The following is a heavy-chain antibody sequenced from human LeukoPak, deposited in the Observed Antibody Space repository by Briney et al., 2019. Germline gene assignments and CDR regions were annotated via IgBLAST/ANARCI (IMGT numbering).Heavy chain of an antibody. D-gene: IGHD2-21*02. J-gene: IGHJ6*03. CDR2: INPSGGST. CDR3: ARGDYDYYYYMDV. Sequence: ASVKVSCKASGYTFTSHYMHWVRQAPGQGLEWMGIINPSGGSTSYAQKFQGRVTMTRDMSTSTVYMELSSLRSEDTAVYYCARGDYDYYYYMDVWGKGTTVTVSS. CDR1: GYTFTSHY. V-gene: IGHV1-46*01.